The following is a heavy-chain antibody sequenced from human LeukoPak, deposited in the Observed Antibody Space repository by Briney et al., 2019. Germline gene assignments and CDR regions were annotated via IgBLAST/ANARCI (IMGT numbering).Heavy chain of an antibody. J-gene: IGHJ5*02. V-gene: IGHV4-34*01. CDR3: ARGSLITIFGVVILGNNWFDP. CDR1: GGSFSSYY. Sequence: NPSETLSLTCAVYGGSFSSYYWSWIRQPPGKGLEWIGEINHSGSTNYNPSLKRRVTISVDTSKNQFSLKLSSVTAADTAVYYCARGSLITIFGVVILGNNWFDPWGQGTLVTVSS. D-gene: IGHD3-3*01. CDR2: INHSGST.